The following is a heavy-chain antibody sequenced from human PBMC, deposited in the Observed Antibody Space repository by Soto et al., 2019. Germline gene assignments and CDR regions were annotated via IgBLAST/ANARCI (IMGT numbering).Heavy chain of an antibody. Sequence: QVQLVQSGAEVKKPGSSVKVSCKASGGTFSSHGISWVRQAPGQGLEWMGGIVPIFGTADDAQRFRGRVTITADEPTSTAYMELSSPGSEDTAVYYCARGRYSGYDMPDTYYYYNYGMDVWGQGTTVTVSS. CDR2: IVPIFGTA. D-gene: IGHD5-12*01. V-gene: IGHV1-69*12. CDR1: GGTFSSHG. J-gene: IGHJ6*02. CDR3: ARGRYSGYDMPDTYYYYNYGMDV.